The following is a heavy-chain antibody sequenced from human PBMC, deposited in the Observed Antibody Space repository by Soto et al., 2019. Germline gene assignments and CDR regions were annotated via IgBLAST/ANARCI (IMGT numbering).Heavy chain of an antibody. V-gene: IGHV3-23*01. D-gene: IGHD3-16*02. CDR1: GFTFSNYA. CDR3: AKDARGNYRYFDY. J-gene: IGHJ4*02. CDR2: ISPSGAGT. Sequence: EVQVLESGGGLVQPGGSLRLSCAASGFTFSNYAVNWVRQAPGKGLEWVSGISPSGAGTYYADSVKGRFTISRDNSKNTLYLHMTSLTAEDTAVYYCAKDARGNYRYFDYWGQGTLVTVSS.